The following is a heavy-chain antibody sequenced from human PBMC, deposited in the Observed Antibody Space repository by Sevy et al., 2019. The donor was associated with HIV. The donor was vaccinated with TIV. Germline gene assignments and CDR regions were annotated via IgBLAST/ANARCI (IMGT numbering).Heavy chain of an antibody. CDR2: IKQDGSEK. CDR1: GFTFSSYW. D-gene: IGHD6-6*01. V-gene: IGHV3-7*03. Sequence: GGSLRLSCAASGFTFSSYWMSWVRQAPGKGLEWVANIKQDGSEKYYVDSVKGRFTISRDNAKNSLYLQMNSLRADDTAVYYCARDSPPYTSTFSSSYVWGQGTLVTVSS. J-gene: IGHJ4*02. CDR3: ARDSPPYTSTFSSSYV.